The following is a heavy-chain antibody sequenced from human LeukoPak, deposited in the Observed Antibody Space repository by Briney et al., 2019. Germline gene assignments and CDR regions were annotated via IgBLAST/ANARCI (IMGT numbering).Heavy chain of an antibody. Sequence: GGSLRLSCVGSGFTFRSHAMNWVRQAPEKGLEFVSGIYENGGTTYYADSVKGRFTISRDNSKNTIYLQMNSLRAEDTALYYCAKAAAAPGFDFWGQGTLVTVSS. V-gene: IGHV3-23*01. CDR3: AKAAAAPGFDF. J-gene: IGHJ4*02. CDR1: GFTFRSHA. CDR2: IYENGGTT. D-gene: IGHD6-13*01.